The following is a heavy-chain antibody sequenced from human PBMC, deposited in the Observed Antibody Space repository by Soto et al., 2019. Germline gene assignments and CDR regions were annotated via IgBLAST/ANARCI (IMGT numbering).Heavy chain of an antibody. Sequence: GGSLRLSCAASGFTFSSYALQWVRQAPGKGLDWVAVIWYDGSNKYYADSVKGRFTISRDNSKNTLYLQMNSLRAEDTAVYYYASHGGMDVWGQGTTVTVSS. CDR1: GFTFSSYA. CDR3: ASHGGMDV. CDR2: IWYDGSNK. J-gene: IGHJ6*02. V-gene: IGHV3-33*01.